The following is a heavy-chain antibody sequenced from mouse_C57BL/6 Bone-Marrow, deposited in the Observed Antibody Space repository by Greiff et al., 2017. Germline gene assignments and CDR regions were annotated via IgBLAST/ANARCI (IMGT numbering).Heavy chain of an antibody. D-gene: IGHD2-4*01. J-gene: IGHJ1*03. V-gene: IGHV5-2*01. CDR3: ARASTMNWYFDV. CDR1: EYESPSHD. CDR2: INSDGGST. Sequence: DVMLVESGGGLVQPGESLKLSCESNEYESPSHDMSWVRKTPEKRLELVAAINSDGGSTYYPDTMERRFIISRDNTKKTLYLQMSSLRSEDTALYYCARASTMNWYFDVWGTGTTVTVSS.